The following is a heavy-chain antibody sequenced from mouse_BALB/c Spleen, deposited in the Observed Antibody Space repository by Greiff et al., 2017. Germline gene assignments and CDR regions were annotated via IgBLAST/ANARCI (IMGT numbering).Heavy chain of an antibody. CDR3: VRSYRGYAMDY. CDR1: GFSLTSYD. Sequence: QVQLKESGPGLVAPSQSLSITCTVSGFSLTSYDISWIRQPPGKGLEWLGVIWTGGGTNYNSAFMSRLSISKDNSKSQVFLKMNSLQTDDTAIYYCVRSYRGYAMDYWGQGTSVTVSS. V-gene: IGHV2-9-2*01. J-gene: IGHJ4*01. CDR2: IWTGGGT.